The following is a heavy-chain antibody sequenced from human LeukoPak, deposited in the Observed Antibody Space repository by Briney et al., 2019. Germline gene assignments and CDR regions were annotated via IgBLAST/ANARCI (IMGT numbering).Heavy chain of an antibody. CDR2: TYYGSKLYN. D-gene: IGHD6-13*01. V-gene: IGHV6-1*01. J-gene: IGHJ2*01. Sequence: SQTLSLTCALSGDSVSSNSAAWNWIRQSPSRGLEWLGRTYYGSKLYNDYGVSVKSRIAIKPETSKNQFSLQLNSVTPEDTAVYYCARERVFGQQLVSLYWYFDLWGRGTLVTVSS. CDR3: ARERVFGQQLVSLYWYFDL. CDR1: GDSVSSNSAA.